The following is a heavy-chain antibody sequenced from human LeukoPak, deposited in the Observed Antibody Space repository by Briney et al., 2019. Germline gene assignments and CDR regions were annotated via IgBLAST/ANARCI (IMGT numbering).Heavy chain of an antibody. CDR1: GGSFSGYY. V-gene: IGHV4-34*01. D-gene: IGHD3-9*01. Sequence: SETLSLTCAVYGGSFSGYYWSWIRQPPGKGLGWIGEINHSGSTNYNPSLKSRVTISVVTSKNQFSLKLSSVTAADTAVYYCARGGTITIFGYYYYMDVWGKGTTVTVSS. CDR3: ARGGTITIFGYYYYMDV. CDR2: INHSGST. J-gene: IGHJ6*03.